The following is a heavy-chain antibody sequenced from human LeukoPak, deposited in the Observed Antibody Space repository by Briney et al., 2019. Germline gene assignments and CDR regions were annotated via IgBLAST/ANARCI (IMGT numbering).Heavy chain of an antibody. V-gene: IGHV4-4*07. CDR1: GDSITGYY. CDR2: IYTSGST. D-gene: IGHD6-13*01. J-gene: IGHJ4*02. Sequence: PSETLSLTCSVSGDSITGYYWSWIRQPAGKGLEWIGRIYTSGSTNYNPSLKSRVTMSVDTSKNQFSLKLSSVTAADTAVYYCASDYSSSWYTYWGQGTLVTVSS. CDR3: ASDYSSSWYTY.